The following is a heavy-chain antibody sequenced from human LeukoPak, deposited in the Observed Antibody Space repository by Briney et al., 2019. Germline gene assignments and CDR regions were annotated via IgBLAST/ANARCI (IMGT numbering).Heavy chain of an antibody. J-gene: IGHJ6*03. CDR3: ARLWFGELFGYYYYMDV. Sequence: GGSLRLSCAASGFTFSSHGMNWVRQAPGKGLEWVSSISSSSYIYYADSVKGRFTISRDNAKNSLYLQMNSLRAEDTAVYYCARLWFGELFGYYYYMDVWGKGTTVTISS. V-gene: IGHV3-21*01. CDR1: GFTFSSHG. D-gene: IGHD3-10*01. CDR2: ISSSSYI.